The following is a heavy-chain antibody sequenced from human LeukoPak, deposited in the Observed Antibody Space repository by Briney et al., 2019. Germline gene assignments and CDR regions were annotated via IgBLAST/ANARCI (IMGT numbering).Heavy chain of an antibody. D-gene: IGHD3-10*01. CDR3: ASGSASGSHRTS. CDR2: MNPNSGNT. CDR1: GYTFTNYD. V-gene: IGHV1-8*01. Sequence: ASVKVSCKASGYTFTNYDINWVRQAIGQGLEWMGWMNPNSGNTGYAQKFQGRVTMTRNTSIGTAYMELSSLTSGDTAVYFCASGSASGSHRTSWGQGTLVIVSS. J-gene: IGHJ5*02.